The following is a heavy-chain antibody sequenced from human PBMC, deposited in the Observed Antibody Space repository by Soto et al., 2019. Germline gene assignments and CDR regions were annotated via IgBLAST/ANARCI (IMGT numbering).Heavy chain of an antibody. V-gene: IGHV3-30-3*01. D-gene: IGHD4-4*01. CDR2: ISYDGSNK. Sequence: QVQLVESGGGVVQPGRSLRLSCAASGFTFSSYAMHWVRQAPGKGLEWVAVISYDGSNKYYADSVKGRFTISRDNSKNTLYLQMNSLRAEDTAVYYCARSLHVTEIDYWGQGTLVTVSS. J-gene: IGHJ4*02. CDR3: ARSLHVTEIDY. CDR1: GFTFSSYA.